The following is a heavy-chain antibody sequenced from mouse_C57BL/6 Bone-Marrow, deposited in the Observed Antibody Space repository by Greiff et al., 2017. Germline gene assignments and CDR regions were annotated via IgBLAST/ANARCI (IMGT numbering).Heavy chain of an antibody. V-gene: IGHV5-6*02. CDR1: GFTFSSYG. Sequence: DVKLVESGGDLVKPGGSLKLSCAASGFTFSSYGMSWVRQTPDKRLEWVATISSGGSYTYYPDSVKGRFTISRDNAKNTLYLQMSSLKSEDTAMYYCARRIHLSRYFDVWGTGTTVTVSS. D-gene: IGHD1-1*01. J-gene: IGHJ1*03. CDR2: ISSGGSYT. CDR3: ARRIHLSRYFDV.